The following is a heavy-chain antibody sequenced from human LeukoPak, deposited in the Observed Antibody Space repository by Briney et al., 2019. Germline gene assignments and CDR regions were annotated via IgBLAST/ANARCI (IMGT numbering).Heavy chain of an antibody. V-gene: IGHV1-18*01. Sequence: ASVKVSCKASGYTFSNYGISWVRQAPGQGLEWMGWISAYNGNTNYAQKLQGRVTMTEDTSTDTAYMELSSLRSEDTAVYYCATDSTVLDSSSSKRNYWYFDLWGRGTLVTVSS. J-gene: IGHJ2*01. D-gene: IGHD6-6*01. CDR3: ATDSTVLDSSSSKRNYWYFDL. CDR1: GYTFSNYG. CDR2: ISAYNGNT.